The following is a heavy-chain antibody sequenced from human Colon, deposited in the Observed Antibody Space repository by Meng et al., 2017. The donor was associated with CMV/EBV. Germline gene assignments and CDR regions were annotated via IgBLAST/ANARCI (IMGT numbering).Heavy chain of an antibody. J-gene: IGHJ4*02. D-gene: IGHD6-25*01. Sequence: GGSLRLSCAASGFSFSVYSMNWVRQVPGKGLEWVSSISSSSANIYYADSVKGRFTISRDNAKNSLDLQISSLRADDTAVYYCARDPESSAQYHIAYWGQGTLVTVSS. CDR2: ISSSSANI. V-gene: IGHV3-21*01. CDR3: ARDPESSAQYHIAY. CDR1: GFSFSVYS.